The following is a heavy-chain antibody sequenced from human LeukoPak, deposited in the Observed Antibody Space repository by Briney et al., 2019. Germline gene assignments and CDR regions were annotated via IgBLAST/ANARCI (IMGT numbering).Heavy chain of an antibody. Sequence: ASVKVSCKASGYTFTSYDINWVRQATGQGLEWMGWMNPNSGNTGYAQKFQGRATMTRNTSISTAYMELSSLRSEDTAVYYCAREELRYFDWSYYYYMDVWGKGTTVTVSS. CDR2: MNPNSGNT. CDR1: GYTFTSYD. CDR3: AREELRYFDWSYYYYMDV. J-gene: IGHJ6*03. V-gene: IGHV1-8*01. D-gene: IGHD3-9*01.